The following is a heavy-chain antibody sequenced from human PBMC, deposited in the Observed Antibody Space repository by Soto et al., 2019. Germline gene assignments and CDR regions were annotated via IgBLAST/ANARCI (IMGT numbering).Heavy chain of an antibody. J-gene: IGHJ1*01. CDR2: ISAYNGNT. CDR1: GYTFTSYG. CDR3: ARDSMDYGGNGYFQH. V-gene: IGHV1-18*01. Sequence: ASVKVSCKASGYTFTSYGISWVRQAPGQGLEWMGWISAYNGNTNYAQKLQGRVTMTTDTSTSTAYMELRSLRSDDTAVYYCARDSMDYGGNGYFQHWGQGTLVTVSS. D-gene: IGHD4-17*01.